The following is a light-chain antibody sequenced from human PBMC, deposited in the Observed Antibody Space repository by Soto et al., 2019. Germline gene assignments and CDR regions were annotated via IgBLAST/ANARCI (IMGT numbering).Light chain of an antibody. Sequence: EIVLTQSPGTLSLSPGERATLSCRANQSVTSSYLAWYQQKPGQAPRLLIYGASSRATGIPDRFSGSGSGTDFTLTISRLEPEDFAVYYCQQYGSSTSWTFGQGTKVE. CDR3: QQYGSSTSWT. CDR2: GAS. V-gene: IGKV3-20*01. CDR1: QSVTSSY. J-gene: IGKJ1*01.